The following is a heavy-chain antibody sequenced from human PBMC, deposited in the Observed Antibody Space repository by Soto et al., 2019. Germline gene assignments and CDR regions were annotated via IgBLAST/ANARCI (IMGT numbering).Heavy chain of an antibody. J-gene: IGHJ6*02. CDR2: MNPNSGNT. CDR3: ARVVRDNSSGWSCMDV. D-gene: IGHD6-19*01. CDR1: GYTFTSYD. Sequence: WASVKVSCKASGYTFTSYDINCVRQATGQGLEWMGWMNPNSGNTGYAQKFQGRVTMTRNTSISTAYMELSSLRSEDTAVYYCARVVRDNSSGWSCMDVWGQGTTVTVSS. V-gene: IGHV1-8*01.